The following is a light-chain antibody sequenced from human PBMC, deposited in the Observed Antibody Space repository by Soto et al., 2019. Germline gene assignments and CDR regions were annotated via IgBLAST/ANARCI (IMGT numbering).Light chain of an antibody. CDR3: QQYISSPGT. Sequence: EIVLTQSPGTLSLSPGERATLSCRASQSVSSSYFAWYQQKPGQAPRLLIYGASSRATGIPDRFSGSGSGTDFTLTISRLEPEDFAVYYCQQYISSPGTFGQGTKVKIK. V-gene: IGKV3-20*01. CDR2: GAS. CDR1: QSVSSSY. J-gene: IGKJ1*01.